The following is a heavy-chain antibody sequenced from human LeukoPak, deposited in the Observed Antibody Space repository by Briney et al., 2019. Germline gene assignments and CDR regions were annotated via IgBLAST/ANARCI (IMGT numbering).Heavy chain of an antibody. V-gene: IGHV4-4*07. D-gene: IGHD3-10*01. J-gene: IGHJ6*02. CDR3: ARGTRGSQYYYYYAMDV. Sequence: SETLSLTCTVSGASISSYYWSWIRQPAGKGLEWIGRIYTSGSTNYNPSLKSRVSMSVDTSKNQFSLKLSSVTAADTAVYYCARGTRGSQYYYYYAMDVWGQGTTVTVSS. CDR2: IYTSGST. CDR1: GASISSYY.